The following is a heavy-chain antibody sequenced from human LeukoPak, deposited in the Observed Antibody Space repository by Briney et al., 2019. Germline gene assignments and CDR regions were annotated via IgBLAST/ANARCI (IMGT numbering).Heavy chain of an antibody. D-gene: IGHD3-3*01. Sequence: ASVMVSCKASGYTFTGYYMHWVRQDPGQGLEWMGWINPNSGGTNYAQKFQGRVTMTRDTSISTAYMELSRLRSDDMAVYYCARVGDFWSGYLYWGQGTLVTVSS. J-gene: IGHJ4*02. CDR2: INPNSGGT. V-gene: IGHV1-2*02. CDR3: ARVGDFWSGYLY. CDR1: GYTFTGYY.